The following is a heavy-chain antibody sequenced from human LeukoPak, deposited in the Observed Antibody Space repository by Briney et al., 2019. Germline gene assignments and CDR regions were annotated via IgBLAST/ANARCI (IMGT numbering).Heavy chain of an antibody. V-gene: IGHV1-8*03. CDR3: ARDYYDILTGYRYFDY. J-gene: IGHJ4*02. CDR1: GYTFTSYD. CDR2: MNPNSGNT. D-gene: IGHD3-9*01. Sequence: APVKVSCKASGYTFTSYDINWVRQATGQGLEWMGWMNPNSGNTGYAQKFQGRVTITRNTSISTAYMELSSLRSEDTAVYYCARDYYDILTGYRYFDYWGQGTLVTVSS.